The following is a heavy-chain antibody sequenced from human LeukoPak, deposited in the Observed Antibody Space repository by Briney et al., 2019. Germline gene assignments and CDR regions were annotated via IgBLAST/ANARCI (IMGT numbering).Heavy chain of an antibody. V-gene: IGHV1-69*13. J-gene: IGHJ4*02. CDR1: GGTFGNYA. Sequence: SVKVSCKASGGTFGNYAISWVRQAPGQGLEWMGGIIPILGTSNYARKFQDRLTITADESTSTAYLELSSLTSADTAVYYCAREVSGTYCDYWGQGSLVTVSS. CDR2: IIPILGTS. D-gene: IGHD1-26*01. CDR3: AREVSGTYCDY.